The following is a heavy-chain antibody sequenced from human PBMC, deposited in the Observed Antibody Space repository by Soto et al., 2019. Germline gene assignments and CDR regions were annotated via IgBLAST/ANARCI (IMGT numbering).Heavy chain of an antibody. CDR1: GGSFSGYY. CDR2: INHSGST. D-gene: IGHD1-7*01. V-gene: IGHV4-34*01. CDR3: ARRTTDRFDP. Sequence: SETLSLTCAVYGGSFSGYYWSWVRQPPGKGLEWIGEINHSGSTNYNPTLKSRVTISVDTSKNQFSLKLSSVTAADTAVYYCARRTTDRFDPWGQGTLVTVSS. J-gene: IGHJ5*02.